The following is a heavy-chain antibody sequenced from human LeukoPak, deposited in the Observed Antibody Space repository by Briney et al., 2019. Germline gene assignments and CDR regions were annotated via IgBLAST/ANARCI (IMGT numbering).Heavy chain of an antibody. CDR1: GGTFSSYA. Sequence: SVKVSCKASGGTFSSYAISWVRQAPGQGLEWMGGIIPIFGTANYAQKFQGRVTITADESTSTAYMELSSLRSDDTAVYYCARDGGIGGSWVDYWGQGTLVTVSS. CDR3: ARDGGIGGSWVDY. V-gene: IGHV1-69*01. CDR2: IIPIFGTA. J-gene: IGHJ4*02. D-gene: IGHD3-16*01.